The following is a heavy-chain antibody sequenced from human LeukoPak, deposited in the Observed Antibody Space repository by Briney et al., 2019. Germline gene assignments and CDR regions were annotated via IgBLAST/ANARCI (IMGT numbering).Heavy chain of an antibody. CDR3: AREDDYYDSSGYPV. J-gene: IGHJ4*02. D-gene: IGHD3-22*01. CDR2: ISSSSSTM. CDR1: GFTFSSYS. Sequence: GGSLRLSCAASGFTFSSYSMNWVRQAPGKGLEWVSYISSSSSTMYYADSVKGRFTISRDNAKNSLYLQMNGLRAEDTAVYYCAREDDYYDSSGYPVWGQGTLVTVSS. V-gene: IGHV3-48*04.